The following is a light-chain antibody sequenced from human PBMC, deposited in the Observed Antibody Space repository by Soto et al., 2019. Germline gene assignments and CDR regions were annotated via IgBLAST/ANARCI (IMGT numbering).Light chain of an antibody. Sequence: DIAMTQSPDSLAVSMGERATINCKSSQNVLYSSNNKNYLAWYQHKPGQPPKLLIYWASTRESGVPDRFSGSGSVTDFTLTISSLQAEDVAVYYCQQYYSTLITFGQGTRLEIK. CDR2: WAS. CDR3: QQYYSTLIT. J-gene: IGKJ5*01. CDR1: QNVLYSSNNKNY. V-gene: IGKV4-1*01.